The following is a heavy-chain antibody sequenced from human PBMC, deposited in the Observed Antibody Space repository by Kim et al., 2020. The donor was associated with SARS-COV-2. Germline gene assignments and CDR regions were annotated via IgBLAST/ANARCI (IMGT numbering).Heavy chain of an antibody. CDR1: GFTFSSYA. Sequence: GGSLRLSCAASGFTFSSYAMHWVRQAPGKGLEWVAVISYDGSNKYYADSVKGRFTISRDNSKNTLYLQMNSLRAEDTAVYYCARDAPGYYYYGMDVWGQG. CDR3: ARDAPGYYYYGMDV. J-gene: IGHJ6*02. CDR2: ISYDGSNK. V-gene: IGHV3-30*04.